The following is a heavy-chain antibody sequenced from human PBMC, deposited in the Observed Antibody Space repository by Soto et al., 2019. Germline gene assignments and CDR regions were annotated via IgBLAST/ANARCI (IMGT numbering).Heavy chain of an antibody. J-gene: IGHJ4*02. V-gene: IGHV3-23*01. Sequence: GGSLRLSCAASGFTFSTYAMTWVSQAPGRGLEWVSSISNSGDYTYSADSVQGRFTISRDNSKNTLYLQMNSLRAEDTAVYYCTTSSRYFDYWGQRTLVT. CDR1: GFTFSTYA. D-gene: IGHD6-6*01. CDR3: TTSSRYFDY. CDR2: ISNSGDYT.